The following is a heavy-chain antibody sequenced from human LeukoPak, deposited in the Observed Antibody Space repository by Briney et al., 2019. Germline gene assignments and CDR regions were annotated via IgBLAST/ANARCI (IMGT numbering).Heavy chain of an antibody. Sequence: SETLSLTCTVSGGSISSGGYYWRWIRQHPGKGLEWVGYIYYSGSTYYNPSLKSRVTISVDTSKNQFSLKLSSVTAADTAVYYCARLLLNSSSSHWFDHWGQGTLVTVSS. V-gene: IGHV4-31*03. J-gene: IGHJ5*02. CDR1: GGSISSGGYY. D-gene: IGHD6-6*01. CDR3: ARLLLNSSSSHWFDH. CDR2: IYYSGST.